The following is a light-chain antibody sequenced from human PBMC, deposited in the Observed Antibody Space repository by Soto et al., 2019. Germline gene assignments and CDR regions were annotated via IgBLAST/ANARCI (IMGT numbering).Light chain of an antibody. CDR3: QQYGGSSYT. J-gene: IGKJ2*01. V-gene: IGKV3-20*01. Sequence: EVVLTQSPGTLSLSPGERATLSCRASQSVSSSYLAWYQQKPGQAPRLLIYGASSRATGIPDRFSGSGSGTDFTLTINRLEPEDFAVYYCQQYGGSSYTFGQGTKVDIK. CDR2: GAS. CDR1: QSVSSSY.